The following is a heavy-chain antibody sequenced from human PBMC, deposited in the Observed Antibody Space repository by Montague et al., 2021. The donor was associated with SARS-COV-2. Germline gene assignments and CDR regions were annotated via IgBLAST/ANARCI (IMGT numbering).Heavy chain of an antibody. V-gene: IGHV6-1*01. J-gene: IGHJ4*02. CDR2: TYYETKWKS. D-gene: IGHD6-13*01. CDR3: VRGIEAAGSYDY. CDR1: GDSVVEHRRR. Sequence: CAISGDSVVEHRRRSDEHTSEPSTHVHLVCRTYYETKWKSDYARSLKSRIAINPDTSKNQFSLQLSSVTPEDTALYYCVRGIEAAGSYDYWGQGTLVTVSS.